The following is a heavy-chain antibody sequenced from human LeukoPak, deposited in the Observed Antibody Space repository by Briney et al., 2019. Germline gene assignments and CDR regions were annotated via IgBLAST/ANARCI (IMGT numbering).Heavy chain of an antibody. Sequence: PSETLSLTCTVSGGSISGYYWSWIRQPPGKGLEWIGYIYYSGSTNYNPSLKSRVTISVDTSKNQFSLKLSSVTAADTTVYYCARGGGYDFWSGYYFDYWGQGTLVTVSS. CDR2: IYYSGST. CDR3: ARGGGYDFWSGYYFDY. V-gene: IGHV4-59*01. D-gene: IGHD3-3*01. CDR1: GGSISGYY. J-gene: IGHJ4*02.